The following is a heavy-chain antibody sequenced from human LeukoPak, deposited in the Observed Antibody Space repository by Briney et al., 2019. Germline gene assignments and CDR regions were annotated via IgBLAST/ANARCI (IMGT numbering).Heavy chain of an antibody. CDR2: INHSGST. CDR1: GFTFSSYG. Sequence: GTLRLSCAPSGFTFSSYGMNWVRQAPGKGLEWIGEINHSGSTNYNSSLKSRVTISVDTSKNQFSLKLSSVTAADTAVYYCARLGPYSVAVGRKGRNWFDPWGQGTLVTVSS. D-gene: IGHD6-19*01. J-gene: IGHJ5*02. CDR3: ARLGPYSVAVGRKGRNWFDP. V-gene: IGHV4-34*01.